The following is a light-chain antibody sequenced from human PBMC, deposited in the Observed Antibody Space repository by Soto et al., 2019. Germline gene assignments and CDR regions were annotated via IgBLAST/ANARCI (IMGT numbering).Light chain of an antibody. Sequence: FPVTRAPAPLSAAVGVRVPGTCRESQSISSYLNWYQQKPGKAPKLLIYAASSLQSGVPSRFSGSGSGTDFTLTINRLEPEDFAVYYCQQYGSSPRTFGQGTKVDIK. CDR1: QSISSY. CDR2: AAS. J-gene: IGKJ1*01. V-gene: IGKV1-39*01. CDR3: QQYGSSPRT.